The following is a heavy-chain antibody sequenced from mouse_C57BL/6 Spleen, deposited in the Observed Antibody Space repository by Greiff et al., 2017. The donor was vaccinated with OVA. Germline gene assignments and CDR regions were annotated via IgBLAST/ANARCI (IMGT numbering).Heavy chain of an antibody. CDR3: ARDLPRLG. CDR1: GFTFTSYW. Sequence: QVQLQQPGAELVQPGASVTMSCTASGFTFTSYWITWVKQGPGQGLEWIGDSYPGSGSTTYNEKFKSKATLTVDTSSSTAYMQLSDLASEDSAVYYCARDLPRLGWGKGTTLTVSS. V-gene: IGHV1-55*01. J-gene: IGHJ2*01. D-gene: IGHD4-1*01. CDR2: SYPGSGST.